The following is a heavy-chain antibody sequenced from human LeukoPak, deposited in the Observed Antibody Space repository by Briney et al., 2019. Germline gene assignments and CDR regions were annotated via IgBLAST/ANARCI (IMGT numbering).Heavy chain of an antibody. CDR3: ARDPGTAVAGTQGWFDP. J-gene: IGHJ5*02. Sequence: SETLSLTCTVSGGSISSSSYYWGWIRQPPGKGLEWIGSIYYSGSTYYNPSLKSRVTISVDTSKNQFSLKLSSVTAADTAVYYCARDPGTAVAGTQGWFDPWGQGTLVTVSS. CDR1: GGSISSSSYY. CDR2: IYYSGST. V-gene: IGHV4-39*02. D-gene: IGHD6-19*01.